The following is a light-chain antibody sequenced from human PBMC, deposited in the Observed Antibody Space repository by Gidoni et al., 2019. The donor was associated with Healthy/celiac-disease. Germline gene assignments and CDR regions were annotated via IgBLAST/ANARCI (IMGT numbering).Light chain of an antibody. CDR1: QSVSSSY. CDR2: GAS. V-gene: IGKV3-20*01. J-gene: IGKJ2*01. Sequence: IVLTPSPGTLSLSPGERATLSCRASQSVSSSYLAWYQQKPGQAPRLLIYGASSRATGIPDRFSGSGSGTDFTLTISRLDPEDFAVYYCQQYGSSPRTFGQGTKLEIK. CDR3: QQYGSSPRT.